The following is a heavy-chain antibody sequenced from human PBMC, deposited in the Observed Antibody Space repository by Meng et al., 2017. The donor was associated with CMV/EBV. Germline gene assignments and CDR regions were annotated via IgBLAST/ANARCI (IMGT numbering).Heavy chain of an antibody. Sequence: GESLKISCAASGFTFSSYWMSWVRQAPGKGLEWVANIKQDGSEKYYVDSVKGRFTISRDNAKNSLYLQMNSLRAEDTALYYCARGYNWFDPWGQGTLVTVSS. CDR3: ARGYNWFDP. J-gene: IGHJ5*02. CDR2: IKQDGSEK. CDR1: GFTFSSYW. V-gene: IGHV3-7*01.